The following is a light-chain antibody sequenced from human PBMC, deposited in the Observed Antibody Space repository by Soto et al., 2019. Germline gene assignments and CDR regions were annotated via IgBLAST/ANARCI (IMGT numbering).Light chain of an antibody. CDR1: QSIGNN. V-gene: IGKV3-15*01. J-gene: IGKJ5*01. CDR3: QQYNTWTLIS. Sequence: EIVMTQSPATLSVSPGERATLSCRASQSIGNNLGWYQQKPGQAPRLLIYGASTRATGIPARFSGSGSGTEFTPTITSLQSEDSAVYYCQQYNTWTLISFGQGTRLEIK. CDR2: GAS.